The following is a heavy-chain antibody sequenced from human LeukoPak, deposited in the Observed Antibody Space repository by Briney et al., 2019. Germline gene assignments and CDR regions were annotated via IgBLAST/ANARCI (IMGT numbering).Heavy chain of an antibody. CDR3: ARDVAAQLLWFGEFPPSGFDY. J-gene: IGHJ4*02. CDR2: INPSGGST. CDR1: GYTFTSYY. V-gene: IGHV1-46*01. D-gene: IGHD3-10*01. Sequence: ASVTVSFKASGYTFTSYYMHWVRQAPGQGPEWMGIINPSGGSTSYAQKFQGRVTMTRDMSTSTVYMELSSLRSEDTAVYYCARDVAAQLLWFGEFPPSGFDYWGQGTLVTVSS.